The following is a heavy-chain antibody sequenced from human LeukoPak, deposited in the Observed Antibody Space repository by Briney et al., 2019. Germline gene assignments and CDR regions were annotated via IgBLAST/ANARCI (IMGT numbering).Heavy chain of an antibody. CDR1: GLTFSSYE. D-gene: IGHD5-18*01. CDR3: ARGRSGYSYAIDY. CDR2: ISSSGSTI. V-gene: IGHV3-48*03. J-gene: IGHJ4*02. Sequence: GGSLRLSCAASGLTFSSYEMNWVRQAPGKGLEWVSYISSSGSTIYYADSVKGRFTISRDNAKNSLYLQMNSLRAEDTAVYYCARGRSGYSYAIDYWGQGTLVTVSS.